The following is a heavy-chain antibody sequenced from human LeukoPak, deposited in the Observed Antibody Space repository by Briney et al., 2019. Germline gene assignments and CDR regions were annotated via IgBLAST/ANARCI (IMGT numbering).Heavy chain of an antibody. D-gene: IGHD5/OR15-5a*01. J-gene: IGHJ4*02. CDR3: ASGQFLVSNDY. CDR1: GGSFSGYY. Sequence: PSETLSLTCAVYGGSFSGYYWSWIRQPPGKGLEWIGEINHSGSTNYNPSLKSRVTISVDTSKKQFSLKLSSVTAADTAVYYCASGQFLVSNDYWGQGILVTVSS. V-gene: IGHV4-34*01. CDR2: INHSGST.